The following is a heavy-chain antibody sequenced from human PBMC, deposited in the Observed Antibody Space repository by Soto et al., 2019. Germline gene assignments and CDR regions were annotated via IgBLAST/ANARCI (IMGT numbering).Heavy chain of an antibody. V-gene: IGHV4-34*01. CDR1: GGSFSGYY. J-gene: IGHJ4*02. D-gene: IGHD3-10*01. CDR2: INHSGST. Sequence: PSETLSLTCAVYGGSFSGYYWSWIRQPPGKGLEWIGEINHSGSTNYNPSLKSRVTISVDTSKNQFSLKLSSVTAADTAVYYCARGPPRSIDYWGQGTLVTVSS. CDR3: ARGPPRSIDY.